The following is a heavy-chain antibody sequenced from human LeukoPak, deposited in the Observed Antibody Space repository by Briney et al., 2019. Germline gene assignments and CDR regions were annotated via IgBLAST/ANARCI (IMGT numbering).Heavy chain of an antibody. D-gene: IGHD6-13*01. CDR2: FDPEDGET. Sequence: ASVKVSCKVSGYTLTELSMHWVRQAPGEGLEWMGGFDPEDGETIYAQKFQGRVTMTEDTSTDTAYMELSSLRSEDTAVYYCASDSTAGRPFDYWGQGTLVTVSS. J-gene: IGHJ4*02. CDR1: GYTLTELS. V-gene: IGHV1-24*01. CDR3: ASDSTAGRPFDY.